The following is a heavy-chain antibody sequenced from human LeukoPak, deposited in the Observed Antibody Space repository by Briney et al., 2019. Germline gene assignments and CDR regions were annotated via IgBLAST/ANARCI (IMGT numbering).Heavy chain of an antibody. D-gene: IGHD3-3*01. J-gene: IGHJ5*02. Sequence: GGSLRLSCAASGFTVSSNYMSWVRQAPGKGLEWVSVIYSGGSTYYADSVKGRFTISRDNSKNTLYLQMNSRRAEDTAVYYCARDFDSYNWFDPWGQGTLVTVSS. CDR1: GFTVSSNY. CDR3: ARDFDSYNWFDP. V-gene: IGHV3-66*02. CDR2: IYSGGST.